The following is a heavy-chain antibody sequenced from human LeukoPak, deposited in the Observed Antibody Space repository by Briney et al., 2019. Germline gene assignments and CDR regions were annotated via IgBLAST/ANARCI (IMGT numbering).Heavy chain of an antibody. D-gene: IGHD6-19*01. CDR2: IDPDGGSS. J-gene: IGHJ6*02. V-gene: IGHV3-74*01. Sequence: PGGSLRLSCAASGITSSRYWMHWVRQAPGKGLVWVSRIDPDGGSSSYADSVKGRFTISRDNAKNTLYLQMNSLRAEDTAVYYCASPGLSNYGMDVWGQGTTVTVSS. CDR1: GITSSRYW. CDR3: ASPGLSNYGMDV.